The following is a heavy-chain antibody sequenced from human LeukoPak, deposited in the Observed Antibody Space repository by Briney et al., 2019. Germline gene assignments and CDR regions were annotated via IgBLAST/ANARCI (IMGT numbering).Heavy chain of an antibody. CDR2: IGGRDDRT. V-gene: IGHV3-23*01. D-gene: IGHD5/OR15-5a*01. Sequence: PGGSLALSCAASGFTFAGHTMTWLRQAPGKGLEWVSIIGGRDDRTYYADSVEGRFTISRDNSKNILYLQMSSLRAEDTAAYYCAKDPNPFYDYKWGQGTLVTVSS. CDR1: GFTFAGHT. CDR3: AKDPNPFYDYK. J-gene: IGHJ4*02.